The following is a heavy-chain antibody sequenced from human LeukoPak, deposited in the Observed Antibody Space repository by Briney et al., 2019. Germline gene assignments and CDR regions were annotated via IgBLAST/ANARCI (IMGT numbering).Heavy chain of an antibody. Sequence: GGSLRLSCAASGFSFSNYAMSWVRQAPGKGLEWVSGISGSGGSTYYTDSVKGRFTISRDNSKNTLYLQMNSLRAEDTAVYYCTKDPGIWWHLFWGQGTLVTVSS. CDR1: GFSFSNYA. V-gene: IGHV3-23*01. CDR3: TKDPGIWWHLF. CDR2: ISGSGGST. D-gene: IGHD2-8*02. J-gene: IGHJ4*02.